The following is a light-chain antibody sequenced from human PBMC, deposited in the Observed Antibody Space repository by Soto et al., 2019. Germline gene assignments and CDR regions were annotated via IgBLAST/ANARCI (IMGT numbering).Light chain of an antibody. CDR3: AVWAFPLIT. CDR2: SVS. Sequence: PHCLSEYLEKTVTITCRASQSIGKHCNWYQQKPGKAPKFLIYSVSSLQSGVPSRFSGSGSGTDFTLTIFSFQAEDGIPDRSAVWAFPLIT. CDR1: QSIGKH. V-gene: IGKV1-39*01. J-gene: IGKJ5*01.